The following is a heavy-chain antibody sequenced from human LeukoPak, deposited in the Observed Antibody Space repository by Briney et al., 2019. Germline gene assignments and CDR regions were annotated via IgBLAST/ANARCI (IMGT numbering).Heavy chain of an antibody. CDR1: GFTFSSYW. CDR2: IKEDGSEK. CDR3: ARERITMIVVDY. D-gene: IGHD3-22*01. V-gene: IGHV3-7*04. Sequence: GGSLRLSCAASGFTFSSYWMTWVRQAPGKGLEGVAHIKEDGSEKYYVDSVKGRFTISRDNAKNSLYLQMNSLRAEDTAVYYCARERITMIVVDYWGQGTLVTVSS. J-gene: IGHJ4*02.